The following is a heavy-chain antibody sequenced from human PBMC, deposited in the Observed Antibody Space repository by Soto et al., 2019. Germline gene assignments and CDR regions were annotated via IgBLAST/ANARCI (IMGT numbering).Heavy chain of an antibody. CDR2: INPNSGGT. CDR1: GYTFTGYY. D-gene: IGHD6-6*01. Sequence: ASVKVSCKASGYTFTGYYMHWVRQAPGQGLEWMGWINPNSGGTNYAQKFQGWVTMTRDTSISTAYMELSRLRSDDTAVYYCARESRGWSIAARPDWFDPWGQGTLVTVSS. CDR3: ARESRGWSIAARPDWFDP. V-gene: IGHV1-2*04. J-gene: IGHJ5*02.